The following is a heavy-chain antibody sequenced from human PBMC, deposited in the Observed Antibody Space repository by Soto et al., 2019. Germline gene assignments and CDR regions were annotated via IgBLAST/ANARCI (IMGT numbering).Heavy chain of an antibody. CDR2: ISSSSSYI. J-gene: IGHJ5*02. CDR3: ARDEAPGSLLAP. Sequence: EVQLVESGGGLVKPGGSLRLSCAASGFTFSSYSMNWVRQAPGKGLEWVSSISSSSSYIYYANSVKGRFTISRDNAKNSLYLQMNSLRAEDTAVYYCARDEAPGSLLAPWGQGTLVTVSS. CDR1: GFTFSSYS. D-gene: IGHD2-21*01. V-gene: IGHV3-21*01.